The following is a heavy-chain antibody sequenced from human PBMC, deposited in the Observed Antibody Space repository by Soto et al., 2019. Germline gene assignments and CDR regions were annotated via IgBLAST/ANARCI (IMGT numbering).Heavy chain of an antibody. V-gene: IGHV3-9*01. CDR1: GFTFDDYA. CDR2: ISWNSGSI. CDR3: AKDTTYYDFWSGPYGMDV. Sequence: LRLSCAASGFTFDDYAMHWVRQAPGKGLEWVSGISWNSGSIGYADSVKGRFTISRDNAKNSLYLQMNSLRAEDTALYYCAKDTTYYDFWSGPYGMDVWGQGTTVTVSS. J-gene: IGHJ6*02. D-gene: IGHD3-3*01.